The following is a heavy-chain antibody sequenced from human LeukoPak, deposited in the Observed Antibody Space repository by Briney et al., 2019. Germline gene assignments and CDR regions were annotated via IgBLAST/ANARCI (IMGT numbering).Heavy chain of an antibody. D-gene: IGHD3-22*01. Sequence: GGSLRLSCAASGFTFSSYAMSWVRQAPGKGLEWVSAISGSGGSTYYADSVKGRFTISRDNSKNTLYLQMNSLRAEDTAVYYCAKGAAYCYDSSGYLGAFDIWGQGTMVTVSS. CDR1: GFTFSSYA. CDR2: ISGSGGST. J-gene: IGHJ3*02. V-gene: IGHV3-23*01. CDR3: AKGAAYCYDSSGYLGAFDI.